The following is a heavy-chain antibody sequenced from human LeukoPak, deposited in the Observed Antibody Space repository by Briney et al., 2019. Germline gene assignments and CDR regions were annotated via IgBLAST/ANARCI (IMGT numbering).Heavy chain of an antibody. CDR1: RFSFSTSW. J-gene: IGHJ4*02. CDR2: IKGDGSER. V-gene: IGHV3-7*01. Sequence: GGSLRLSCAASRFSFSTSWMTWVHQAPGKGLEWVGNIKGDGSERVYGDSVKGRFTISRDNAKNSLYLEMDSLRAEGTAMYYCVRGSPVWANWGQGTLVTVSS. D-gene: IGHD1-26*01. CDR3: VRGSPVWAN.